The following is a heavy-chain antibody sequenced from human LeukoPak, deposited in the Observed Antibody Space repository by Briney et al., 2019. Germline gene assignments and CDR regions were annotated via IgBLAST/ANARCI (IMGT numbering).Heavy chain of an antibody. V-gene: IGHV1-24*01. CDR3: ATDLTHSVYYFDY. CDR2: FDPEDGET. Sequence: ASVKVSCKVSGYTLTELSMHWVRQAPGKGLEWMGGFDPEDGETIYAQKFQGRVTMTEDTSTDTAYMELSSLRSADTAVYYCATDLTHSVYYFDYWGQGTLVTVSS. CDR1: GYTLTELS. D-gene: IGHD5/OR15-5a*01. J-gene: IGHJ4*02.